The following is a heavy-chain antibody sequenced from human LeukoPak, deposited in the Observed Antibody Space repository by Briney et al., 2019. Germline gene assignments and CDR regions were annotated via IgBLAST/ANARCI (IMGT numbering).Heavy chain of an antibody. D-gene: IGHD6-19*01. CDR2: IYTSGST. J-gene: IGHJ4*02. V-gene: IGHV4-38-2*02. CDR3: ARDSAGYSSGWGFDY. Sequence: SETLSLTCTVSGYSISSGYYWGWIRQPPGKGLEWIGRIYTSGSTNYNPSLKSRVTISVDTSKNQFSLKLSSVTAADTAVYYCARDSAGYSSGWGFDYWGQGTLVTVSS. CDR1: GYSISSGYY.